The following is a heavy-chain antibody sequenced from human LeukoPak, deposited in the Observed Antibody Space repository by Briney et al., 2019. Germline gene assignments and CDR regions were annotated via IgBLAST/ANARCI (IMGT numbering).Heavy chain of an antibody. CDR2: ISYDGSNK. Sequence: GRSLRLSCAASGFTFSSYAMHWVRQAPGKGLEWVAVISYDGSNKYYADSVKGRFTISRDNSKNTLYLQMNSLRAEDTAVYYCASLSTSSGQQFDYWGQGTLVTVPS. CDR1: GFTFSSYA. J-gene: IGHJ4*02. V-gene: IGHV3-30*04. D-gene: IGHD2-2*01. CDR3: ASLSTSSGQQFDY.